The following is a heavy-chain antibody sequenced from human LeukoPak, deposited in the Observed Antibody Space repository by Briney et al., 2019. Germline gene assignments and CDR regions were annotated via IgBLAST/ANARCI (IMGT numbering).Heavy chain of an antibody. V-gene: IGHV3-30-3*01. CDR1: GFTFSSYA. Sequence: GGSLRLSCAASGFTFSSYAMHWVRQAPGKGLEWVAVISYDGSNKYYADSVKGRFTISRDNSKNTLYLQMNSLRAEDTAVYYCAREGQQLAAFDYWGQGTLLTVSS. CDR2: ISYDGSNK. J-gene: IGHJ4*02. CDR3: AREGQQLAAFDY. D-gene: IGHD6-13*01.